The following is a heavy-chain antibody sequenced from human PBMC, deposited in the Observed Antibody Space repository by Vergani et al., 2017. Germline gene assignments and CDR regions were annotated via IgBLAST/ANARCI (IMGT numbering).Heavy chain of an antibody. CDR1: GGTFSSYT. J-gene: IGHJ6*02. D-gene: IGHD6-6*01. CDR3: ARYLPDSTSIAARPYGMDV. CDR2: IIPILGIA. Sequence: QVQLVQSGAEVKKPGSSVTVSYKASGGTFSSYTISWVRKAPGQGLEWMGRIIPILGIANYAQKFQGRVTITEDKSTSTAYMELSSLNSEDTAVYYCARYLPDSTSIAARPYGMDVWGQGTTVTVSS. V-gene: IGHV1-69*02.